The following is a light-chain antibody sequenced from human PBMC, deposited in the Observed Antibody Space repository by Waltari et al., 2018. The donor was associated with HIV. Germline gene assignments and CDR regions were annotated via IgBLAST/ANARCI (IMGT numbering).Light chain of an antibody. V-gene: IGLV1-47*01. Sequence: QSVLSQPPSASGTPGQRVTIPCSGSSSNLGRFYVYCYRQVPGTTPPLLIYRNNQRPSGVPDRFSGSKSGTSASLAISGLRSEDEAYYYCAAWNDNLSGVVFGGGTELTVL. CDR1: SSNLGRFY. CDR2: RNN. J-gene: IGLJ2*01. CDR3: AAWNDNLSGVV.